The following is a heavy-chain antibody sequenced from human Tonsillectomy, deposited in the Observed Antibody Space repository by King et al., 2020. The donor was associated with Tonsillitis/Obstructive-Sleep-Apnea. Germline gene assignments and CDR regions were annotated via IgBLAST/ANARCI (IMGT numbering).Heavy chain of an antibody. D-gene: IGHD3-10*01. CDR2: ISAYNGNT. V-gene: IGHV1-18*01. CDR1: VYTFTTYG. CDR3: ARVEAHPGLGFDY. J-gene: IGHJ4*02. Sequence: VQLVESGAEVKKPGASVKVSCKASVYTFTTYGISWMRQAPGQGLEWMGWISAYNGNTNYAQKFQGRVTMTTDYMELRSLRSDDTAVYYCARVEAHPGLGFDYWGQGTLVTVSS.